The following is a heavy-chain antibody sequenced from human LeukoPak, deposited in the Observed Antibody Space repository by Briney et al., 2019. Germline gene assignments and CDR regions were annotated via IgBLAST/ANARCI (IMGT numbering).Heavy chain of an antibody. V-gene: IGHV1-8*03. D-gene: IGHD3-22*01. CDR1: EYTFTGHY. CDR3: AREDYYDSGSSDY. J-gene: IGHJ4*02. Sequence: ASVKVSCKTSEYTFTGHYIHWVRQAPGQGLEWMGWINPNSGNTAYAQKFQGRVTITRNTSISTAYMELSSLRSEDTAIYYCAREDYYDSGSSDYWGQGTLVTVSS. CDR2: INPNSGNT.